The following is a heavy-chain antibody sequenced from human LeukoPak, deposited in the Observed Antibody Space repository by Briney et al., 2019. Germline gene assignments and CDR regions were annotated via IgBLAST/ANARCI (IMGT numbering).Heavy chain of an antibody. J-gene: IGHJ4*02. V-gene: IGHV3-23*01. CDR1: GFTFGDYA. CDR2: ISGSGGST. Sequence: PGGSLRLSCTASGFTFGDYAMSWVRQAPGKGLEWVSAISGSGGSTYYADSVKGRFTISRDNSKNTLYLQMNSLRAEDTAVYYCAIGLDHYYYDSYFDYWGQGTLVTVSS. CDR3: AIGLDHYYYDSYFDY. D-gene: IGHD3-22*01.